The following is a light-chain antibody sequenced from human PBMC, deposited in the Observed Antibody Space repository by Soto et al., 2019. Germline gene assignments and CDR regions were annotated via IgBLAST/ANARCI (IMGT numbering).Light chain of an antibody. Sequence: QSALTQPASVSGSPGQSITISCTGTSSDVGNYKYVSWYQQHPGKAPKLMIYEVSNRPSGVSNRFSGSKSGNTASLTISGLQAEEETDYYCFSYTSSGTYVFGTWTKLTVL. J-gene: IGLJ1*01. CDR1: SSDVGNYKY. CDR2: EVS. V-gene: IGLV2-14*01. CDR3: FSYTSSGTYV.